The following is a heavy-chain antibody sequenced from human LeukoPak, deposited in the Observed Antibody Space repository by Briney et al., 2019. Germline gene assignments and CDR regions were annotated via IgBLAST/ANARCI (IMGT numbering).Heavy chain of an antibody. CDR1: GGSISSSSYY. Sequence: SETLSLTCTVSGGSISSSSYYWGWIRHPPGNGLEWIGSIYYSASTYYNPSLKSRVTISVDTSKNQFSLKLSSVTAADTAVYYCARLDYFAYWSQGTLVTVSS. CDR2: IYYSAST. CDR3: ARLDYFAY. J-gene: IGHJ4*02. V-gene: IGHV4-39*01.